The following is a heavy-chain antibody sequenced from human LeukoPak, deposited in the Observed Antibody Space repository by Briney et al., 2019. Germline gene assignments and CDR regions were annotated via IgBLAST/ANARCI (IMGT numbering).Heavy chain of an antibody. D-gene: IGHD2-15*01. CDR2: IYTSGST. CDR3: TRVKCGGGSCYLGY. V-gene: IGHV4-4*07. CDR1: GGSISSYS. J-gene: IGHJ4*02. Sequence: SETLSLTCTVSGGSISSYSWSWVRQPAGKGLEWIGRIYTSGSTNYNPSLKSRVAMSVDTSKNQFSLKLISVTAADAAVYYGTRVKCGGGSCYLGYWGQGTLVTVSS.